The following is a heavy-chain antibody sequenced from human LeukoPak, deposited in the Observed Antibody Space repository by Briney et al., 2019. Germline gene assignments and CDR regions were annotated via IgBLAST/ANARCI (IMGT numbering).Heavy chain of an antibody. Sequence: PGGSLRLSCATSGFTFSHYGMHWVRQAPGKGLEWVAVISYDGSNKYYADSVKGRFTISRDNSKNTLYLQMNSLRAEDTAVYYCARGSGDFDYWGQGTLVTVSS. CDR1: GFTFSHYG. CDR2: ISYDGSNK. D-gene: IGHD3-10*01. V-gene: IGHV3-33*05. J-gene: IGHJ4*02. CDR3: ARGSGDFDY.